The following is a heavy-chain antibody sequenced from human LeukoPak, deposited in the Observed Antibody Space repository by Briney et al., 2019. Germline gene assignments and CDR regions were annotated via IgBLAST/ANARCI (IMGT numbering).Heavy chain of an antibody. D-gene: IGHD4-23*01. CDR3: ARELVATVVTPDAFDI. CDR2: IYYSGST. J-gene: IGHJ3*02. V-gene: IGHV4-59*01. Sequence: PSETLSLTCTVSGGSISSYYWSWIRQPPGKGLEWIGYIYYSGSTNYNPSLKSRVTISVDTSKNQFSLKLSSVTAADTAAYYCARELVATVVTPDAFDIWGQGTMVTVSS. CDR1: GGSISSYY.